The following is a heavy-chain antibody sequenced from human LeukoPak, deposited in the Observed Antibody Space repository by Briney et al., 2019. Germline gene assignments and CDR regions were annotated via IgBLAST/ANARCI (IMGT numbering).Heavy chain of an antibody. V-gene: IGHV4-4*07. D-gene: IGHD6-13*01. J-gene: IGHJ5*02. CDR2: IYTSGRT. CDR3: ARDDGSSSWFNWFDP. CDR1: GGFISSYY. Sequence: SETLSLIRTVSGGFISSYYWSWIRQPAGKGREWIGRIYTSGRTNYNPSLKSRVTMSVDTSKNQFSLKLSSVTAADTAAYYCARDDGSSSWFNWFDPWGQGTLVTVAS.